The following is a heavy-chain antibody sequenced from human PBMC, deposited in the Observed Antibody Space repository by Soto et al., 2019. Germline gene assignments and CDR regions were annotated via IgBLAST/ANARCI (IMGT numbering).Heavy chain of an antibody. J-gene: IGHJ6*02. CDR1: GDSVTSVSDY. CDR2: IYYSGSA. D-gene: IGHD3-10*01. Sequence: ASETLSLTCTVSGDSVTSVSDYWSWIRQPPGKGLEWIGYIYYSGSADYNPSLGSRVTISIDTSKNQFSLKLTSVTAADTAVYYCARGVGFGYYYYHMDLWGQGTTVTVSS. CDR3: ARGVGFGYYYYHMDL. V-gene: IGHV4-61*01.